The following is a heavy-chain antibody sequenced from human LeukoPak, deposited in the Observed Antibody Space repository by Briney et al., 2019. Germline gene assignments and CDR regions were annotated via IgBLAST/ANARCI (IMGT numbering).Heavy chain of an antibody. V-gene: IGHV1-18*01. CDR2: ISAYNGYT. CDR3: ARDSRYFDWLLTDYFDY. J-gene: IGHJ4*02. Sequence: GASVKVSCKASGYTFSNYGISWVRQAPGQGLEWVGWISAYNGYTNYAQKLQGRVTMTTDTSTSTAYMELRSLRSDDTAVYYCARDSRYFDWLLTDYFDYWGQGTLVTVSS. D-gene: IGHD3-9*01. CDR1: GYTFSNYG.